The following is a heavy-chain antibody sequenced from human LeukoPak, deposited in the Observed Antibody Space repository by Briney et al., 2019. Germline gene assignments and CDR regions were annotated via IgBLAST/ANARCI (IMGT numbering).Heavy chain of an antibody. CDR2: ISAYNGNT. J-gene: IGHJ6*03. D-gene: IGHD6-6*01. CDR1: GYTFTSYG. Sequence: ASVKVSCKASGYTFTSYGISWVRQAPGQGLEWMGWISAYNGNTNYAQKLQGRVTMTTDTSTSTAYMELRSLRSDDTAVYYCARDSTPQYSSSSWWYYYYYMDVWGKGTTVTVSS. V-gene: IGHV1-18*01. CDR3: ARDSTPQYSSSSWWYYYYYMDV.